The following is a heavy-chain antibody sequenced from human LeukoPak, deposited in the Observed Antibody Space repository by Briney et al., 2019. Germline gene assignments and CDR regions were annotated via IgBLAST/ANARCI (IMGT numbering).Heavy chain of an antibody. CDR2: ISSSSSYI. J-gene: IGHJ6*02. V-gene: IGHV3-21*04. CDR3: ANHGVYSGSYSMDV. D-gene: IGHD1-26*01. CDR1: GFTFSSYS. Sequence: KPGGSLRLSCAASGFTFSSYSMTWVRQAPGKGLEWVSSISSSSSYIYYADSVKGRFTISRDNAKNSLYLQMNSLRADDTAVYYCANHGVYSGSYSMDVWGQGTTVIVSS.